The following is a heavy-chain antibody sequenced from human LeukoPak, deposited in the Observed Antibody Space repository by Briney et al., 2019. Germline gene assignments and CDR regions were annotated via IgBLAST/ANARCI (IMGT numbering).Heavy chain of an antibody. J-gene: IGHJ5*02. D-gene: IGHD3-22*01. Sequence: SETLSLTCTVSGGSISSSSYYWGWIRQPPGKGLEWIGSIYYSGSTYYNPSLKSRVTISVDTSKNQFSLKLSSVTAADTAVYYYARRRVGYYYDSSGSPIDPWGQGTLVTVSS. CDR2: IYYSGST. V-gene: IGHV4-39*01. CDR1: GGSISSSSYY. CDR3: ARRRVGYYYDSSGSPIDP.